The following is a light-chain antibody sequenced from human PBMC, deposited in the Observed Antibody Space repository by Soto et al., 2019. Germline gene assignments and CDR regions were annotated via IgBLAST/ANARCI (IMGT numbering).Light chain of an antibody. J-gene: IGKJ1*01. Sequence: EIVMTQSPATLSLSPGERATLSCRASQSVSSNLAWYQQKPGQAPRLLIYGASTRATGVPARFSGSGSGTEFTLTISSLQSEDFAVYYCQQYNKWPQTFGQGTKVDIK. CDR3: QQYNKWPQT. V-gene: IGKV3-15*01. CDR1: QSVSSN. CDR2: GAS.